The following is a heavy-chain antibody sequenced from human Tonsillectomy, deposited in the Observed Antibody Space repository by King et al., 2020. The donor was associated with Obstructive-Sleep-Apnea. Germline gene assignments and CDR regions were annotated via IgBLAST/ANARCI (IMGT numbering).Heavy chain of an antibody. CDR2: IYHSGST. J-gene: IGHJ3*02. D-gene: IGHD3-3*01. CDR1: GYSISSGYH. V-gene: IGHV4-38-2*02. Sequence: LQLQESGPRLVKPSETLSLTCTVSGYSISSGYHWGWIRQPPGKGLEWIGSIYHSGSTYYSPSLKSRLTISVDTSKNQFSLKMTSVTAADTALYFCAREGVFTIFGEAYSTFDIWGQGTMVTVSS. CDR3: AREGVFTIFGEAYSTFDI.